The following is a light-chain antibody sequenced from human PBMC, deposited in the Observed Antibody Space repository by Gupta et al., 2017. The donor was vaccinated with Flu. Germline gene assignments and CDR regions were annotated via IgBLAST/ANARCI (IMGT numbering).Light chain of an antibody. CDR1: HRISTC. V-gene: IGKV1-5*03. Sequence: DIQMTQSPSTLSASVGDRVTITSRASHRISTCLAWYHQKPGKAPTLLIYKASSLESGVTSRFSGSGSGTEFTLTISSRLPADFVTYYCQQYNSYSYTFGEGTRLEIK. CDR3: QQYNSYSYT. CDR2: KAS. J-gene: IGKJ2*01.